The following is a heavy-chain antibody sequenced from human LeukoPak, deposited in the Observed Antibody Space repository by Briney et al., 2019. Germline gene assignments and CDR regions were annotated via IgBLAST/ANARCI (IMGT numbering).Heavy chain of an antibody. Sequence: GTSVKVSCKASGYTSTSYYMHWVRQAPGQGLEWMGIINPSGGSTSYAQKFQGRVTMTRDTSTSTVYMELSSLRSEDTAVYYCARDQPYCGGDCYHPPTDYYYYGMDVWGQGTTVTVSS. V-gene: IGHV1-46*01. CDR3: ARDQPYCGGDCYHPPTDYYYYGMDV. D-gene: IGHD2-21*02. CDR1: GYTSTSYY. CDR2: INPSGGST. J-gene: IGHJ6*02.